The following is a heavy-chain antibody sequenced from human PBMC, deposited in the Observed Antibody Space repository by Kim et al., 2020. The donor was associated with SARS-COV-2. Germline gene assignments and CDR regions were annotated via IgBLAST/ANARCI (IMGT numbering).Heavy chain of an antibody. J-gene: IGHJ4*01. D-gene: IGHD6-19*01. CDR2: TSGSGATT. V-gene: IGHV3-23*01. CDR1: GFTFSSYA. CDR3: AKGPGFSSGRAYFEF. Sequence: GGSLRLSCAASGFTFSSYAMSWVRQAPGKGLEWVSITSGSGATTYYADSAKGRLTISRDNSRNTLYLLMNSLRAEDTAVYYCAKGPGFSSGRAYFEFWG.